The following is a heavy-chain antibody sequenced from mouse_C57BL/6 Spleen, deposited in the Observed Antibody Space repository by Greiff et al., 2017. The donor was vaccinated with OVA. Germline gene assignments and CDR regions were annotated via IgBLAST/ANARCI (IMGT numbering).Heavy chain of an antibody. Sequence: VQVQQYGAELVKPGASVKISCKASGYAFSSYWMNWVKQRPGKGLEWIGQIYPGDGDTNYNGKFKGKATLTADKSSSTAYMQLSSLTSEDSAVYFCARSFTVVAPGDYWGQGTSVTVSS. CDR3: ARSFTVVAPGDY. D-gene: IGHD1-1*01. CDR2: IYPGDGDT. CDR1: GYAFSSYW. J-gene: IGHJ4*01. V-gene: IGHV1-80*01.